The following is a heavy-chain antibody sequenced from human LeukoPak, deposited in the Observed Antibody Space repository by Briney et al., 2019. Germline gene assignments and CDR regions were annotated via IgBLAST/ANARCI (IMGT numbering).Heavy chain of an antibody. Sequence: GGSLRLSCAASGFTFSSYGMSWVRQAPGKGLEWVSSISSSSSYIYYADSVKGRFTISRDNAKSSLYLQMNSLRAEDTAVYYCARSIAAAGYGGHWGQGTLVTVSS. CDR2: ISSSSSYI. V-gene: IGHV3-21*01. D-gene: IGHD6-13*01. CDR3: ARSIAAAGYGGH. CDR1: GFTFSSYG. J-gene: IGHJ4*02.